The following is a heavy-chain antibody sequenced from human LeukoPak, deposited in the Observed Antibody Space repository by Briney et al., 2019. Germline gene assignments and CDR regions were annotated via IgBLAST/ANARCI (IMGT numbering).Heavy chain of an antibody. J-gene: IGHJ4*02. D-gene: IGHD2-15*01. CDR1: GGSISSYY. Sequence: PSETLSLTCTVSGGSISSYYWRWIRQPAGKGLEWIGRIYTSGSTNYNPSLKSRVTMSVDTSKNQFSLKLSSVTAADTAVYYCARGHCSGGSCIAIDYWGQGTLVTVSS. CDR3: ARGHCSGGSCIAIDY. CDR2: IYTSGST. V-gene: IGHV4-4*07.